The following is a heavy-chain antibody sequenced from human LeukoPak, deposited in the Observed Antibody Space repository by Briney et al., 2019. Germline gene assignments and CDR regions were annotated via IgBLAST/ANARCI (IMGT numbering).Heavy chain of an antibody. Sequence: ASVTVSCKASGYTFTGYYMHWVRQAPGQGLEWMGWINPNSGGTNYEQQFQGRVTMTRDTSISTANMELSRLRSDGTAVYYCASVVVTAIAFDIWGQGTMVTVSS. J-gene: IGHJ3*02. CDR2: INPNSGGT. V-gene: IGHV1-2*02. CDR1: GYTFTGYY. D-gene: IGHD2-21*02. CDR3: ASVVVTAIAFDI.